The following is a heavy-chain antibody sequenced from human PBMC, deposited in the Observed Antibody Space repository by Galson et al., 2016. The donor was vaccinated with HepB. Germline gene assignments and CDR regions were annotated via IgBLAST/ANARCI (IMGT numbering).Heavy chain of an antibody. D-gene: IGHD3-10*01. CDR1: GFTFSSST. CDR3: AAERENYYGSGNSPYGMDV. CDR2: IVVGRGNT. Sequence: SVKVSCKASGFTFSSSTIQWVRQARGQRLEWIGWIVVGRGNTNYAQKFQERVTITRDMSASTAYMELRALRSEDTAVYFCAAERENYYGSGNSPYGMDVWGQGTTVTVSS. J-gene: IGHJ6*02. V-gene: IGHV1-58*02.